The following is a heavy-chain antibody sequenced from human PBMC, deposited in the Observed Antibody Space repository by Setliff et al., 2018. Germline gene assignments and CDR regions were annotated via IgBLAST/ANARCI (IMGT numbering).Heavy chain of an antibody. CDR1: AFTLSRYS. V-gene: IGHV3-21*01. D-gene: IGHD6-25*01. CDR2: ISDSSFHI. Sequence: GGSLRLSCVASAFTLSRYSMNWVRQAPGKGLEWVSSISDSSFHIYYADSVKGRFTISRDNAKNSLYLQMNSLRADDTAVYYCARSPANGGHDAFDIWGQGTMVTVS. CDR3: ARSPANGGHDAFDI. J-gene: IGHJ3*02.